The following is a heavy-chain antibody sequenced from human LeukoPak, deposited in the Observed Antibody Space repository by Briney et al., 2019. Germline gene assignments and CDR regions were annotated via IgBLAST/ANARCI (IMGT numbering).Heavy chain of an antibody. J-gene: IGHJ4*02. D-gene: IGHD3-10*01. CDR2: ISSSSSYI. CDR3: ARGIRHNYYGSGSHSHYPDY. Sequence: PGGSLRLSCAASGFTFSSYSMNWVRQAPGKGLEWVSPISSSSSYIYYADSVKGRFTISRDNAKNSLYLQMNSLRAEDTAVYYCARGIRHNYYGSGSHSHYPDYWGQGTLVTVSS. CDR1: GFTFSSYS. V-gene: IGHV3-21*01.